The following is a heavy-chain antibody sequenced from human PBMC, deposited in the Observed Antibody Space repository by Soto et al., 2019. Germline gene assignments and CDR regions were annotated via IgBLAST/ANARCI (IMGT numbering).Heavy chain of an antibody. V-gene: IGHV3-66*01. D-gene: IGHD3-16*01. Sequence: PGGSQRLSCAASGFTVRSTYMSRVRQAPGKGLEWVSILYSGGAAYYADSVQGRFTISRDNSKNTLYLQMNSLRAEDTAVYYCAREAPYTISPFWGQGTLVTVTS. CDR1: GFTVRSTY. J-gene: IGHJ4*02. CDR2: LYSGGAA. CDR3: AREAPYTISPF.